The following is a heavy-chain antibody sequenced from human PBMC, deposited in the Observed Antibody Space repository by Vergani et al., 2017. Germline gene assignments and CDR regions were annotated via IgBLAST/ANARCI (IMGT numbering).Heavy chain of an antibody. D-gene: IGHD3-9*01. CDR3: ARRRLRYFDWLLSDAFDI. J-gene: IGHJ3*02. CDR1: GYSFTSYW. CDR2: IYPGDSDT. V-gene: IGHV5-51*01. Sequence: EVQLVQSGAEVKKPGESLKISCKGSGYSFTSYWIGWVRQMPGKGLEWMGIIYPGDSDTRYSPSFQGQVTTSADKSISTAYLQWSSLKASDTAMYYCARRRLRYFDWLLSDAFDIWGQGTMVTVSS.